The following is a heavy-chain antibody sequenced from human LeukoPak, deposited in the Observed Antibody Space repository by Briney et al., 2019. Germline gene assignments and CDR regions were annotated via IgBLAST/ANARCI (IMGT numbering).Heavy chain of an antibody. D-gene: IGHD6-19*01. V-gene: IGHV3-30*18. CDR1: RFTFSSYG. J-gene: IGHJ4*01. CDR2: ISYDGNNR. CDR3: AKMGSGWLDHFDF. Sequence: PGRSLRLSCAASRFTFSSYGMHWVRQAPGKGLEWVAVISYDGNNRYYADSVKGRFTISRYNSKNTLSLQMNSLRAEDTAVYYCAKMGSGWLDHFDFWGQGSLVTVSS.